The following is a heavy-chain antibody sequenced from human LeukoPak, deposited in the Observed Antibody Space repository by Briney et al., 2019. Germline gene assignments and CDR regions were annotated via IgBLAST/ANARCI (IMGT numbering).Heavy chain of an antibody. D-gene: IGHD1-1*01. CDR1: GYTFTSYY. J-gene: IGHJ4*02. CDR2: INPSGGST. Sequence: ASVKVSCKASGYTFTSYYMHWVRQAPGQGLEWMGIINPSGGSTTYAQKFQGRVTMTRDTSTSTVYMELSSLRSEDTAVYYCARSWNDYDYSDYWGQGTLVTVSS. V-gene: IGHV1-46*01. CDR3: ARSWNDYDYSDY.